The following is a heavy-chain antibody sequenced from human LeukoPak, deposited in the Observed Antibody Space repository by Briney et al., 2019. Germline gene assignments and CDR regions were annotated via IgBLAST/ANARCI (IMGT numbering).Heavy chain of an antibody. Sequence: PGGSLRLSCAASGFTFSRYSMNWVRQAPGKGLEWVSYISSGSSTIYYADSVKGRFTISRDNAKNSVYLQMNSLRAEDTAVYYCAKDSPVDYWGQGTQVTVSS. CDR1: GFTFSRYS. V-gene: IGHV3-48*01. CDR2: ISSGSSTI. J-gene: IGHJ4*02. CDR3: AKDSPVDY.